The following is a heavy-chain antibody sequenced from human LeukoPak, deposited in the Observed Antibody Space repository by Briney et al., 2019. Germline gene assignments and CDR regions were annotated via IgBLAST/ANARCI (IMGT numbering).Heavy chain of an antibody. CDR2: ISDGGGSTK. V-gene: IGHV3-48*03. Sequence: GGSLRLSCAASGFTFSHYEMNWLRQAPGKAPEFVAYISDGGGSTKYYAASVAGRFIISRDNAMQSVYLQMNSLRVEDTAIYFCARDRARGGYDPYCFDAWGQGVLVSVSA. D-gene: IGHD2-21*01. J-gene: IGHJ4*02. CDR3: ARDRARGGYDPYCFDA. CDR1: GFTFSHYE.